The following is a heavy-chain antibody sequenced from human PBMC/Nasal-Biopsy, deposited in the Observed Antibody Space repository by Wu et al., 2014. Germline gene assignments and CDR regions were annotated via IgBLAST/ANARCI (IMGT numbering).Heavy chain of an antibody. CDR2: ISYSGST. J-gene: IGHJ6*02. V-gene: IGHV4-31*03. CDR1: GGSIDTPSYS. D-gene: IGHD3-22*01. CDR3: ARTVRSRGYPSYYNGMDV. Sequence: TLSLTCRVSGGSIDTPSYSWHWVRQHPGKGLEWIGYISYSGSTDYNSSLKSRVTISLDTPMNEVTLKLTSVSAADTAVYYCARTVRSRGYPSYYNGMDVWGQGTSVTVSS.